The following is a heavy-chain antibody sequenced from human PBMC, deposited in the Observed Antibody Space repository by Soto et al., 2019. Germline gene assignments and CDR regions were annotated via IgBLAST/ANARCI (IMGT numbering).Heavy chain of an antibody. V-gene: IGHV1-2*04. CDR1: GYTFTGYY. Sequence: GASVKVSCKASGYTFTGYYMHWVRQAPGQGLEWMGWINPNSGGTNYAQKFQGWVTMTRDTSISTAYMELSRLRSDDTAVYYCARAPLPYYDILTGYCNNWFDPWGQGTLVTVSS. J-gene: IGHJ5*02. D-gene: IGHD3-9*01. CDR3: ARAPLPYYDILTGYCNNWFDP. CDR2: INPNSGGT.